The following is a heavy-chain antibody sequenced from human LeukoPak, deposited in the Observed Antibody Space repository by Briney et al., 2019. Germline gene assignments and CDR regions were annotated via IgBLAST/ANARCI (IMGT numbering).Heavy chain of an antibody. V-gene: IGHV4-39*07. J-gene: IGHJ6*03. CDR2: IYYSGNT. CDR1: GFTFSSYA. Sequence: GSLRLSCAASGFTFSSYAMTWIRQPPGKGLEWIGSIYYSGNTYYNASLKSQVSIDTSKNQFSLKLSSVTAADTAVYYCARGRSKLPRRSYYYYYMDVWGKGTTVTVSS. D-gene: IGHD1-7*01. CDR3: ARGRSKLPRRSYYYYYMDV.